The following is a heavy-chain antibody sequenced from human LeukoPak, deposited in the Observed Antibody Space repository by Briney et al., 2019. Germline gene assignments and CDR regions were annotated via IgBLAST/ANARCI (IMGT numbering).Heavy chain of an antibody. D-gene: IGHD6-13*01. CDR3: ARGTVAAAGTYYFDY. V-gene: IGHV4-34*01. CDR2: INHSGST. CDR1: GGSFSGYY. Sequence: SETLSLTCAVYGGSFSGYYWSWIRQPPGKGLEWIGEINHSGSTNYKPSLKSRVTISVDTSKNQFSLKLSSVTAADTAVYYCARGTVAAAGTYYFDYWGQGTLVTVSS. J-gene: IGHJ4*02.